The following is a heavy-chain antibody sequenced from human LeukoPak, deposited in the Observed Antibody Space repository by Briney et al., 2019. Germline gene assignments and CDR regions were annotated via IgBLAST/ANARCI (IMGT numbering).Heavy chain of an antibody. CDR2: ISSSSSTI. Sequence: PGGSLRLSCAASGFTFSSYSMNWVRQAPGKGLEWVSYISSSSSTIYYADSVKGRFTISRDNAKNSLYLQMNSLRDEDAAVYYCARYLPRPFYGSGSYPFDYWGQGTLVTVSS. V-gene: IGHV3-48*02. CDR1: GFTFSSYS. J-gene: IGHJ4*02. CDR3: ARYLPRPFYGSGSYPFDY. D-gene: IGHD3-10*01.